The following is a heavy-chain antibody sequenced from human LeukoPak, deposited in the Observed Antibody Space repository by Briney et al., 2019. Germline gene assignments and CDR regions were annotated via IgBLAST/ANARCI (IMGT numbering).Heavy chain of an antibody. J-gene: IGHJ4*02. D-gene: IGHD3-22*01. Sequence: MTGGSLRLSCAASGFTFSSYSMNWVRQAPGKGLEWVSSISSSSSYIYYADSVKGRLTISRDNAKNSLYLQMNSLRAEDTAVYYCARGDYYDSSGYGYWGQGTLVTVSS. CDR3: ARGDYYDSSGYGY. V-gene: IGHV3-21*01. CDR1: GFTFSSYS. CDR2: ISSSSSYI.